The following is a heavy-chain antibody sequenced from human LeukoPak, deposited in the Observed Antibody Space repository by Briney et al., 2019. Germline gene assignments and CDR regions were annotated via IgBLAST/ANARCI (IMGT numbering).Heavy chain of an antibody. CDR2: INHRGDT. D-gene: IGHD3-10*01. CDR3: ARGGRGVSAARRFKPGNWFDP. CDR1: GGSFSGYY. Sequence: SETLSLTCAVYGGSFSGYYWSWIRQPPGKGLEWIGEINHRGDTNYNPSLKSRVNLSVDTSNNQFSLKLSSMAAADTAVYYCARGGRGVSAARRFKPGNWFDPWGQGTLVIVSS. V-gene: IGHV4-34*01. J-gene: IGHJ5*02.